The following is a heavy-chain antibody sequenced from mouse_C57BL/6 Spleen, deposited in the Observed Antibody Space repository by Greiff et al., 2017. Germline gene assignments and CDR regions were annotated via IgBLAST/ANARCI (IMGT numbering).Heavy chain of an antibody. CDR1: GFTFSDYG. V-gene: IGHV5-17*01. D-gene: IGHD4-1*02. CDR2: ISSGSSTI. J-gene: IGHJ2*01. CDR3: ARNQLGGADY. Sequence: EVKLVESGGGLVKPGGSLKLSCAASGFTFSDYGMHWVRQAPEKGLEWVAYISSGSSTIYYADTVKGRFTISRDNAKNTLFLQMTSLRSEDTAMYYCARNQLGGADYWGQGTTLTVSS.